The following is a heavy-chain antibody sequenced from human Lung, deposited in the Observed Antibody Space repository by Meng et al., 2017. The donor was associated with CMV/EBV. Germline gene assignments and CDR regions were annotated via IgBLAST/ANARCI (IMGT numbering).Heavy chain of an antibody. CDR2: IKSKTDGGTT. CDR3: TTLKRGIRGPNRFDP. Sequence: SCAASGFTFSNAWMSWVRQGPGKGLEWVGRIKSKTDGGTTDYAAPVKGRFTSSRDDSKNTLNLQMNSLKTEDTAVYYCTTLKRGIRGPNRFDPWGQGXPVTVSS. CDR1: GFTFSNAW. J-gene: IGHJ5*02. V-gene: IGHV3-15*01. D-gene: IGHD2/OR15-2a*01.